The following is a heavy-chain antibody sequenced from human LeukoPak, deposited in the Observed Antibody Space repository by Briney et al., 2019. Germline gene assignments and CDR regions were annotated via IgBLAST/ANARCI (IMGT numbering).Heavy chain of an antibody. Sequence: GGSLRLSCAASGFTFSDAWMSWVRQAPGKGLEWVSGINWNGGDTDYADSVKGRFTISRDNAKNSLYLQMNSLRAEDTALYYCAKSSGSVRHFYYYMDVWGKGTTVTVSS. CDR1: GFTFSDAW. D-gene: IGHD1-26*01. J-gene: IGHJ6*03. CDR3: AKSSGSVRHFYYYMDV. CDR2: INWNGGDT. V-gene: IGHV3-20*04.